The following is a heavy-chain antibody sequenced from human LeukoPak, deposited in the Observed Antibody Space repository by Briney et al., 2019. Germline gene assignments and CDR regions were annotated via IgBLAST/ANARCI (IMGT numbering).Heavy chain of an antibody. CDR1: GFTVSSNY. V-gene: IGHV3-30*03. D-gene: IGHD2-15*01. CDR3: ASGVVVVAATTDY. CDR2: LSYDGSNE. J-gene: IGHJ4*02. Sequence: GGSLRLSCAASGFTVSSNYMSWVRQAPGKGLEWVAVLSYDGSNEYYADSVKGRFTISRDNSKNTLYLQMNSLRAEDTAVYYCASGVVVVAATTDYWGQGTLVTVSS.